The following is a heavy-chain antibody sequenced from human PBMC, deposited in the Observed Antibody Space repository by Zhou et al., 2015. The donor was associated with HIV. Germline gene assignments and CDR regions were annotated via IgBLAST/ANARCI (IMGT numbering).Heavy chain of an antibody. J-gene: IGHJ4*02. CDR3: ATDDIGGYHSFNY. D-gene: IGHD3-22*01. Sequence: QVHLMQSGAEVKKPGSSVKVSCKTSGYAFTYYAISWVRQAPGQGLEWMGWINADNGKTNYAQKFQGRVTLTTDRSTRTAYMELRTLRSDDAAIYYCATDDIGGYHSFNYWGQGTLVSVSS. CDR1: GYAFTYYA. V-gene: IGHV1-18*01. CDR2: INADNGKT.